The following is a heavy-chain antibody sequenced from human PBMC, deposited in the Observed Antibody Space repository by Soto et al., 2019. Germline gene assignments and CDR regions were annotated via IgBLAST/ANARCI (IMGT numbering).Heavy chain of an antibody. CDR2: IGGSTSST. CDR3: AKDLYGDYGATGED. CDR1: GLTFSSYA. V-gene: IGHV3-23*01. J-gene: IGHJ4*02. D-gene: IGHD4-17*01. Sequence: EVQLLESGGGSVRPGGSLRLSCAASGLTFSSYAMTWVRQAPGKGPEWVSVIGGSTSSTYYADSVKGRFTISRDNSKNTLYLQMNSMRAEDTAVYYCAKDLYGDYGATGEDWGQGTLVTVSS.